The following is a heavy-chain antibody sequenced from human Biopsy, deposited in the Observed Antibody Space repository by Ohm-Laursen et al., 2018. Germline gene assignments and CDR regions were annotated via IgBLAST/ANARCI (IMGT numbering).Heavy chain of an antibody. V-gene: IGHV2-70*16. CDR2: IYWDDAK. J-gene: IGHJ6*02. D-gene: IGHD2-2*02. CDR1: GFSLNTRGMS. Sequence: TQTLTLTCTLSGFSLNTRGMSVTWIRQPPGKALEWLARIYWDDAKFYSESLKTRLTISKGTSENHVVLTLSDVAPVDTATYYCARIPILVVPAAIVYRHRRHLQGLDVWGQGATVIVSS. CDR3: ARIPILVVPAAIVYRHRRHLQGLDV.